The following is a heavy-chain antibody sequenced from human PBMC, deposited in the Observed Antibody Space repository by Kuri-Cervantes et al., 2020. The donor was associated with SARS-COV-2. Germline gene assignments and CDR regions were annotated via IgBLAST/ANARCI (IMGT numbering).Heavy chain of an antibody. CDR3: AKDLLGGLHPFDY. V-gene: IGHV3-30*02. Sequence: GESLKISCAASGFTFSSYGMHWVRQAPGKGLEWVVFIRYDGSNKYYADSVKGRFTISRDNSKNTLYLQMNSLRAEDTAVYYCAKDLLGGLHPFDYWGQGTLVTVSS. D-gene: IGHD4-11*01. CDR2: IRYDGSNK. CDR1: GFTFSSYG. J-gene: IGHJ4*02.